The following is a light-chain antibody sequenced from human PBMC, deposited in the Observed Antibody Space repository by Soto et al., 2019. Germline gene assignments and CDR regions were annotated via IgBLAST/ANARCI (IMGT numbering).Light chain of an antibody. V-gene: IGLV2-23*02. CDR1: SSDVGSYNL. CDR3: CSYAGSSIPYV. J-gene: IGLJ1*01. Sequence: QSALTQPASGSGSPGQSITISCTGTSSDVGSYNLVSWYQQHPGKAPKLMIYEVSKRPSGVSNRFSGSKSGNTASLTISGLQAEDAADYYCCSYAGSSIPYVFGTGTKLTVL. CDR2: EVS.